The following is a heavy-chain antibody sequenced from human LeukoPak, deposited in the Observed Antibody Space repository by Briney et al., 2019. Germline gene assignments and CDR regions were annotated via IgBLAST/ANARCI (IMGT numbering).Heavy chain of an antibody. Sequence: GASVKVSCKASGGTFSSYAISWVRQAPGQGLEWMGGIIPIFGTANYAQKFQGRVTITADESMSTAYMELSSLRSEDTAVYYCARAGDSSGYYYYYGMDVWGQGTTVTVSS. CDR1: GGTFSSYA. J-gene: IGHJ6*02. D-gene: IGHD3-22*01. V-gene: IGHV1-69*13. CDR3: ARAGDSSGYYYYYGMDV. CDR2: IIPIFGTA.